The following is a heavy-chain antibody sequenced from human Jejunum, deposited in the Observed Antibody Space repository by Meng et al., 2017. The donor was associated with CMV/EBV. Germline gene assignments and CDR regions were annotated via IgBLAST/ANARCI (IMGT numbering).Heavy chain of an antibody. Sequence: VPLQDSGPGLLKPSGTLSLTCAVSGGSISSSNWWSWVRQPPGKGLEWIGEIYHSGSTNYNPSLKSRVTISVDKSKNQFSLKLSSVTAADTAVYYCASFPPPGKQWLVTDYWGQGTLVTVSS. D-gene: IGHD6-19*01. V-gene: IGHV4-4*02. CDR1: GGSISSSNW. J-gene: IGHJ4*02. CDR3: ASFPPPGKQWLVTDY. CDR2: IYHSGST.